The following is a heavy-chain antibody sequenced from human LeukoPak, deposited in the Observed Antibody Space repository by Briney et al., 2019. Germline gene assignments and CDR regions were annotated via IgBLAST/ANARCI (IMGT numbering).Heavy chain of an antibody. V-gene: IGHV3-30-3*01. D-gene: IGHD3-10*01. CDR3: ARDHYGSGSYYLDY. J-gene: IGHJ4*02. Sequence: VGSLRLSCAASGFTFSSYAMHWVRQAPGKGLEWVAVISYDGSNKYYADSVKGRFTISRDNSKNTLYLQMNSLRAEDTAVYYCARDHYGSGSYYLDYWGQGTLVTVSS. CDR2: ISYDGSNK. CDR1: GFTFSSYA.